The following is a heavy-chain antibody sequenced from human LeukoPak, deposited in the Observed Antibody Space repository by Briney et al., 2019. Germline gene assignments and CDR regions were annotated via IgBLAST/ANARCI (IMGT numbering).Heavy chain of an antibody. CDR3: ATDVVVVAATDDAFDI. D-gene: IGHD2-15*01. Sequence: NPSETLSLTCTVSGGSISSSSYYWGWIRQPPGKGLEWIGSIYYSGSTYYNPSLKSRVTISVDTSKNQFSLKLSSVTAADTAVYYCATDVVVVAATDDAFDIWGQGTMVTVSS. V-gene: IGHV4-39*07. CDR1: GGSISSSSYY. J-gene: IGHJ3*02. CDR2: IYYSGST.